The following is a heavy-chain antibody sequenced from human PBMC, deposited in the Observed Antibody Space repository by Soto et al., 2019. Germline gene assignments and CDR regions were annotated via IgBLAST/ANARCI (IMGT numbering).Heavy chain of an antibody. CDR3: ATTVNYYYYYMDV. J-gene: IGHJ6*03. CDR2: FDPEDGET. D-gene: IGHD4-4*01. CDR1: GYTLTELS. Sequence: ASVKVSCKVSGYTLTELSMHWVRQAPGKGLEWMGGFDPEDGETIYAQKFQGRVTMTEDSSTDTAYMELSSLRSEDTAVYYCATTVNYYYYYMDVWGKGTTVTVSS. V-gene: IGHV1-24*01.